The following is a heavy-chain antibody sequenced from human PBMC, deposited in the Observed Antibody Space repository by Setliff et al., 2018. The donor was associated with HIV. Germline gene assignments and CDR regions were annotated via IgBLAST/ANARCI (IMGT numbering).Heavy chain of an antibody. J-gene: IGHJ6*03. CDR3: ARGFSGDYIFTWYMDV. CDR2: INHSGRT. D-gene: IGHD3-3*01. CDR1: GGSFSGFY. V-gene: IGHV4-34*01. Sequence: KPSETLSLTCAVYGGSFSGFYWNWIRQAPGKGLEWIGEINHSGRTKYNPSLKSRVTLSVDTSKNAFSLKLTSVPAADTAFYYCARGFSGDYIFTWYMDVWGKGNTVTVSS.